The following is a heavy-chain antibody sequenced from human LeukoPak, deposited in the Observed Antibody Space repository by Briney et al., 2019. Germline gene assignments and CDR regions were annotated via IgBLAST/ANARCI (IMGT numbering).Heavy chain of an antibody. CDR3: AREGVALTVGATDY. D-gene: IGHD1-26*01. V-gene: IGHV3-66*01. Sequence: GGSLRLSCAASGFTVSSNHMSWVRQAPGKGLEWVSLIYSGGTTYYAHSVKGRFTISRDNSKNTLFLQMNSLRAEDTAVYFCAREGVALTVGATDYWGQGTLVTVSS. CDR1: GFTVSSNH. CDR2: IYSGGTT. J-gene: IGHJ4*02.